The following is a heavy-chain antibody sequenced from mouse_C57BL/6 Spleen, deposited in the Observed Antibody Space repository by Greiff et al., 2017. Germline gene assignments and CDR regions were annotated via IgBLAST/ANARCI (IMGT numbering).Heavy chain of an antibody. CDR2: IDPSDSYT. Sequence: QVQLQQPGAELVMPGASVKLSCKASGYTFTSYWMHWVKQRPGQGLEWIGEIDPSDSYTNYNQKFKGKSTLTVDKSSSTAYMQLSSLTSEDSAVYYCARSDYSKGYFDYWGQGTTRTVSS. J-gene: IGHJ2*01. V-gene: IGHV1-69*01. D-gene: IGHD2-5*01. CDR3: ARSDYSKGYFDY. CDR1: GYTFTSYW.